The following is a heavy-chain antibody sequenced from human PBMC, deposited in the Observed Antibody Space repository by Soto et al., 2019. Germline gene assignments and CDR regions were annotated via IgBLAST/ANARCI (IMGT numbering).Heavy chain of an antibody. V-gene: IGHV3-53*01. CDR1: GVNVNSDY. J-gene: IGHJ4*02. D-gene: IGHD2-21*02. CDR3: TRDGRGLGRLSLFEY. Sequence: GGSMGISCAASGVNVNSDYMNWVRKTPGKGLEWVASIYSGETTYYADSVRGRFTISSDKSKNTLYFQLSSLRIEDTAVYYCTRDGRGLGRLSLFEYWGQGVLVTSPQ. CDR2: IYSGETT.